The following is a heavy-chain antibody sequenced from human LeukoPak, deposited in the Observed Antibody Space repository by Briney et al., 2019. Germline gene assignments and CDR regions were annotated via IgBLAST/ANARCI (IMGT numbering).Heavy chain of an antibody. Sequence: SETLSLTCTISGGSISSYYWSWIRQPPGKGLEWIGYIYYSGSTNYNPSLKSRVTISVDTSKNQFSLKLSSVTAADTAVYYCARVAGYCSRTSCFISGMDVWGQGTTVTVSS. V-gene: IGHV4-59*01. CDR2: IYYSGST. CDR3: ARVAGYCSRTSCFISGMDV. CDR1: GGSISSYY. D-gene: IGHD2-2*01. J-gene: IGHJ6*02.